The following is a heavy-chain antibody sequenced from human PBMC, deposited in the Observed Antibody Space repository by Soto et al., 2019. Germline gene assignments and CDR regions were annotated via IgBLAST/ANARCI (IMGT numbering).Heavy chain of an antibody. CDR2: ISGSGDGT. J-gene: IGHJ4*02. D-gene: IGHD5-18*01. V-gene: IGHV3-23*01. Sequence: EVQLLESGGGLVQPGGSLRLSCAASGFTFSSFALSWVRQAPGKGLEWVSAISGSGDGTDYADSVKGRFTISRDNSKNTLYLPMNSLRAEDTAVYYCAGPGYSSQDYWGQGALVTVSS. CDR3: AGPGYSSQDY. CDR1: GFTFSSFA.